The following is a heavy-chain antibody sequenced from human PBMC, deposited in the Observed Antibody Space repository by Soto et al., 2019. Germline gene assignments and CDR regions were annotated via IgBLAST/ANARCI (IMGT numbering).Heavy chain of an antibody. V-gene: IGHV5-51*01. CDR3: ARFPLNCGADCFFDY. CDR1: GYTFSDYW. J-gene: IGHJ4*02. Sequence: GESLKISCKGSGYTFSDYWIGWVRQMPGKGLEWMGIMYPGDSDTRYSPSFQGQVTISADKSISTAYLQWSSLKASDTATYYCARFPLNCGADCFFDYWGQGTVVTVSS. CDR2: MYPGDSDT. D-gene: IGHD2-21*02.